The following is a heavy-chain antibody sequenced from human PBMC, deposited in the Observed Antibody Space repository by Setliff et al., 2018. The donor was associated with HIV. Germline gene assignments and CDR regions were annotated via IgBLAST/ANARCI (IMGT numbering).Heavy chain of an antibody. V-gene: IGHV1-2*06. Sequence: ASVKVSCKASGYTFTGYYMHWVRQAPGQGPEWLGRINPKSGGTRYAQKFQGRVSMTRDTAISTAYMELSRLRSDDSAVYYCARLPFITIFGVLNGDDGFDIWGQGSMVTVSS. J-gene: IGHJ3*02. CDR2: INPKSGGT. CDR1: GYTFTGYY. CDR3: ARLPFITIFGVLNGDDGFDI. D-gene: IGHD3-3*01.